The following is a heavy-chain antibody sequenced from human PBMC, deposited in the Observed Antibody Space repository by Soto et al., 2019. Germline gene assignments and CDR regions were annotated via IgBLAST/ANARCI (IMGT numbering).Heavy chain of an antibody. CDR3: ARVNYGDYATYYYYYYMDV. J-gene: IGHJ6*03. V-gene: IGHV3-7*03. CDR2: IKQDGSEK. D-gene: IGHD4-17*01. CDR1: GFTFSSYW. Sequence: GGSLRLSCAASGFTFSSYWMSWVRQAPGKGLEWVANIKQDGSEKYYVDSVKGRFTISRDNAKNSLYLQMNSLRAEDTAVYYCARVNYGDYATYYYYYYMDVWGKGTTVTVSS.